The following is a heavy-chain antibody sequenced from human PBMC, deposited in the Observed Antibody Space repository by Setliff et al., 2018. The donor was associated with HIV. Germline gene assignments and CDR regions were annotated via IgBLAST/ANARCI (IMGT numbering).Heavy chain of an antibody. V-gene: IGHV4-59*08. CDR3: ARSKTFYDFWGGYYTHGAFKI. CDR2: IYYSGST. Sequence: TLSLTCTVSGGSIVRYYWTWIRQPPGKGLEWIGYIYYSGSTNYNPSLKSRVIISVDTSKMQFSLKLRSVTAADTAMYYCARSKTFYDFWGGYYTHGAFKIWGLGTMVTVSS. D-gene: IGHD3-3*01. J-gene: IGHJ3*02. CDR1: GGSIVRYY.